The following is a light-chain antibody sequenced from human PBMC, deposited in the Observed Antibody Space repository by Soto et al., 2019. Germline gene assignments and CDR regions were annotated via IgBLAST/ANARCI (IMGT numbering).Light chain of an antibody. V-gene: IGLV4-69*01. Sequence: QPVLTQSPSSSASLGASVKLTCTLSSGHSSYAIAWHQQQPEKGPRYLMKLNSDGRHSKGDGIPDRFSGSSSGAERYLTISSLQSEDEADYYCQTWVTGMEVFGGGTKLTVL. CDR3: QTWVTGMEV. J-gene: IGLJ2*01. CDR1: SGHSSYA. CDR2: LNSDGRH.